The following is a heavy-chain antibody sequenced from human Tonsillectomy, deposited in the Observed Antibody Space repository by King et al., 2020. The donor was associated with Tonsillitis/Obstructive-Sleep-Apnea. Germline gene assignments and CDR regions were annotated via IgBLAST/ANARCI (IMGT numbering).Heavy chain of an antibody. Sequence: VQLVESGGGLVKPGGSLRLSCAASGFTFSNAWMNWVRQAPGKGLEWVGRIKSKTDGGTTDYAAPVKGRFTISRDDSKNTLYLQMNSLKTEDTAVYYCTTDAVEDGDYPVVYWGQGTLVTVSS. CDR3: TTDAVEDGDYPVVY. J-gene: IGHJ4*02. D-gene: IGHD4-17*01. V-gene: IGHV3-15*07. CDR1: GFTFSNAW. CDR2: IKSKTDGGTT.